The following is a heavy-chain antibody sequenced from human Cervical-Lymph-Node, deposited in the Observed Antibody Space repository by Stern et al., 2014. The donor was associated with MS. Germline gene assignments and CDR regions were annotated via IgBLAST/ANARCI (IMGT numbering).Heavy chain of an antibody. CDR2: IRPYNENT. CDR1: GYSFTSHG. CDR3: ARVDYYESSGYYKY. D-gene: IGHD3-22*01. J-gene: IGHJ4*02. V-gene: IGHV1-18*01. Sequence: QMQLVQSGVEVKKPGASVKVSCKASGYSFTSHGISWVRQAPGQGLEWMGLIRPYNENTDYARNVQGRVSLTTDASTSTAYMELRSLQSDDTAVYYCARVDYYESSGYYKYWGQGTQVAVSA.